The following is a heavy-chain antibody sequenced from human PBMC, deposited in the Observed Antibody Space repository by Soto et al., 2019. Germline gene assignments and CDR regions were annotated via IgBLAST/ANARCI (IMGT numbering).Heavy chain of an antibody. CDR1: GGSISSGGYY. CDR2: IYYSGST. V-gene: IGHV4-31*03. D-gene: IGHD3-10*01. CDR3: ARDATMVRGVMADYYCGMDV. Sequence: SDTLSLTCTVSGGSISSGGYYWSWIRQHPGKGLEWIGYIYYSGSTYYNPSLKSRVTISVDTSKNQFSLKLSSVTAADTAVYYCARDATMVRGVMADYYCGMDVGGQGTTVT. J-gene: IGHJ6*02.